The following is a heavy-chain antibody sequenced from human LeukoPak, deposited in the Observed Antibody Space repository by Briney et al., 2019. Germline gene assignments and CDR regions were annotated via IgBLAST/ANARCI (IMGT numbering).Heavy chain of an antibody. CDR2: IYHSGST. D-gene: IGHD2/OR15-2a*01. V-gene: IGHV4-30-2*01. J-gene: IGHJ6*02. Sequence: SETLSLTCAVSGGSISSGGYSWSWIRQPPGKGLEWIGYIYHSGSTYYNPSLKSRVTISVDRSKNQFSLKLSSVTAADTAVYYCARAIGYGMDAWGQGTTVTVSS. CDR3: ARAIGYGMDA. CDR1: GGSISSGGYS.